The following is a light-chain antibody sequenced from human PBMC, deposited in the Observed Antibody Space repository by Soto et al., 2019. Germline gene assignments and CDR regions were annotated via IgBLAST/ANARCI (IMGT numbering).Light chain of an antibody. CDR2: EVN. CDR1: SSDVGGYNY. Sequence: QSALTQPASVSGSPGQSITISCTGTSSDVGGYNYVSWYQHHQGKAPKLIIYEVNNRPSGVSNRFSGSKSGNTASLTISGLQAEDEADYYCSSYTTSSTLVFGGGTKLTVL. J-gene: IGLJ3*02. CDR3: SSYTTSSTLV. V-gene: IGLV2-14*01.